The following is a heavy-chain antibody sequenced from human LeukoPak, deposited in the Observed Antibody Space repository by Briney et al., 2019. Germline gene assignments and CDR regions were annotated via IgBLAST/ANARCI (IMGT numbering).Heavy chain of an antibody. CDR2: IAYDGGTK. J-gene: IGHJ4*02. CDR1: GFTFRSYN. Sequence: GGSLRLSCAASGFTFRSYNMHWVRQSPGKGLEWVAVIAYDGGTKYYADSVKGRFTISRDNSKNTLYLQMNSLRAEDTAVYYCAKERIQLWYDYWGQGPLVTVSS. D-gene: IGHD5-18*01. V-gene: IGHV3-30-3*01. CDR3: AKERIQLWYDY.